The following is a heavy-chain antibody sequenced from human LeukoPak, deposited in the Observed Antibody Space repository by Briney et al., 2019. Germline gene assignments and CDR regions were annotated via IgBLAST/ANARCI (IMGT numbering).Heavy chain of an antibody. D-gene: IGHD3-10*01. J-gene: IGHJ4*02. Sequence: NPSETLSLTCAVYGGSFSGYYWSWIRQPPGKGLEWIGEINHSGSTNYNPSPKSRVTISVDTSKNQFSLKLSSVTAADTAVYYCARNSGQYYYGSGSYKDWGQGTLVTVSS. V-gene: IGHV4-34*01. CDR2: INHSGST. CDR3: ARNSGQYYYGSGSYKD. CDR1: GGSFSGYY.